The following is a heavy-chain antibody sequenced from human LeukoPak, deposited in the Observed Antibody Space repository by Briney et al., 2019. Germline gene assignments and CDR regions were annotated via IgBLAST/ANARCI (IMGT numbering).Heavy chain of an antibody. D-gene: IGHD3-16*01. Sequence: GGSLRLSCAASGFTFSSYAMSWVRRAPGKGLEWVSAISGSGGSTYYADSVKGRFTISRDNSKNTLYLQMNSLRAEDTAVYYCATYYVWGCYDYWGQGTLVTVSS. CDR2: ISGSGGST. V-gene: IGHV3-23*01. J-gene: IGHJ4*02. CDR1: GFTFSSYA. CDR3: ATYYVWGCYDY.